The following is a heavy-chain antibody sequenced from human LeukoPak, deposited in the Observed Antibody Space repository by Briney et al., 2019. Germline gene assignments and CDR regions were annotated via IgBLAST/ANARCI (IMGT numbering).Heavy chain of an antibody. J-gene: IGHJ5*02. CDR1: GGTFSSYA. CDR2: IIPIFGTA. CDR3: ATGVKLYCSGGSCPNWFDP. V-gene: IGHV1-69*06. Sequence: GASVKVSCKASGGTFSSYAISWVRQAPRQGLEWMGGIIPIFGTANYAQKFQGRVTITADKSTSTAYMELSSLRFEDTAVYYCATGVKLYCSGGSCPNWFDPWGQGTLVTVSS. D-gene: IGHD2-15*01.